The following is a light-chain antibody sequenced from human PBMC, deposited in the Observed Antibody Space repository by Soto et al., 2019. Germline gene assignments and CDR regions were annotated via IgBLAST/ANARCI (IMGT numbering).Light chain of an antibody. V-gene: IGKV3-15*01. CDR1: QSVSSN. Sequence: EIVMTQSPPTLSVSPGARAPLSCRASQSVSSNLAWYQQKPGQAPRLLIYGASTRATGIPARFSGSGSGTEFTLTISSLQSEDFAVYYCQQYNNWPPRTFGQGTKVDIK. CDR3: QQYNNWPPRT. J-gene: IGKJ1*01. CDR2: GAS.